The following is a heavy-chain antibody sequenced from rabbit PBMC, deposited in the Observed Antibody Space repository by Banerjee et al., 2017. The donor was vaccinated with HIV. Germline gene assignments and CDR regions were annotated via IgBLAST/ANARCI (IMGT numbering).Heavy chain of an antibody. V-gene: IGHV1S45*01. D-gene: IGHD1-1*01. Sequence: QEQLVESGGGLVQPGGSLKLSCKASGIDFSSYGVSWVRQAPGKGLEWIACIYAGSSGTTYYASWAKGRFTISKTSSTTVTLQMTSLTAADTATYFCARDLPISGGYSFDLWGPGTLVTVS. CDR3: ARDLPISGGYSFDL. CDR2: IYAGSSGTT. CDR1: GIDFSSYG. J-gene: IGHJ4*01.